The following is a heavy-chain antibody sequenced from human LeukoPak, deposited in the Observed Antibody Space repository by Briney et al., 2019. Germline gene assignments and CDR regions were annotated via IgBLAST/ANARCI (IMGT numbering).Heavy chain of an antibody. Sequence: PSETLSLTCTVSGGSISSYYWSWNRQPPGRGLEWIGYIYYSGSTNYNPSLKSRVTISVDTSKNQFSLKLSSVTAADTAVYYCAREVVRGVLYYFDYWGQGTLVTVSS. J-gene: IGHJ4*02. V-gene: IGHV4-59*01. CDR3: AREVVRGVLYYFDY. CDR1: GGSISSYY. D-gene: IGHD3-10*01. CDR2: IYYSGST.